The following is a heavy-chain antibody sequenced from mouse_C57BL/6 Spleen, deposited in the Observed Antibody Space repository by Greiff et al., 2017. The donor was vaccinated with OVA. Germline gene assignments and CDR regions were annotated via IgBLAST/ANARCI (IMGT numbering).Heavy chain of an antibody. J-gene: IGHJ3*01. Sequence: EVQLQQSGPELVKPGASVKIPCKASGYTFTDYNMDWVKQSHGKSLEWIGDINPNNGGTIYNQKFKGKATLTVDKSSSTAYMELRSLTSEDTAVYYCARRGALTREFAYWGQGTLVTVSA. CDR2: INPNNGGT. CDR1: GYTFTDYN. CDR3: ARRGALTREFAY. D-gene: IGHD1-1*01. V-gene: IGHV1-18*01.